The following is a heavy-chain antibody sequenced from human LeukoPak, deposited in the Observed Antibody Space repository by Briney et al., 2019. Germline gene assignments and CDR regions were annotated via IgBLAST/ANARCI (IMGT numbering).Heavy chain of an antibody. J-gene: IGHJ4*02. D-gene: IGHD5-18*01. V-gene: IGHV3-23*01. CDR3: AKEQSRSGYSYGTIDY. CDR1: GFTFSSYA. CDR2: ISGSGGST. Sequence: PGGSLRLSCAASGFTFSSYAMSWVRQAPGKGLEWVSAISGSGGSTYYADSVKGRFTISRDNSKNTLYLQMNSLRAEDTAVYYCAKEQSRSGYSYGTIDYWGQGTLVTVSS.